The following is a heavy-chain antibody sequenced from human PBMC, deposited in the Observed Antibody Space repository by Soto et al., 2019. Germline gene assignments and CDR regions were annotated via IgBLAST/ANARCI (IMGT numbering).Heavy chain of an antibody. J-gene: IGHJ3*02. CDR2: IYHSGST. D-gene: IGHD3-22*01. V-gene: IGHV4-38-2*01. CDR1: GYSISSGYY. Sequence: KPXETLSLTCAVSGYSISSGYYWGWIRQPPGKGLEWIGSIYHSGSTYYNPSLKSRVTISVDTSKNQFSLKLSSVTAADTAVYYCARADSFDAFDIWGQGTMVTVSS. CDR3: ARADSFDAFDI.